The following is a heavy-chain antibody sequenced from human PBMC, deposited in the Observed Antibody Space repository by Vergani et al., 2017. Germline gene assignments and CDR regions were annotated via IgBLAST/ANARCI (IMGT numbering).Heavy chain of an antibody. V-gene: IGHV4-59*01. D-gene: IGHD6-19*01. CDR1: GGSISSYY. J-gene: IGHJ4*02. Sequence: QVQLQESGPGLVKPSETLSLTCTVSGGSISSYYWSWIRQPPGKGLEWIGYIYYSGSTNYNPSLKSRVTISVDTSKNQFSLKRSSVTAADTAVYYCARLESGWVRYYFDYWGQGTLVTVSS. CDR3: ARLESGWVRYYFDY. CDR2: IYYSGST.